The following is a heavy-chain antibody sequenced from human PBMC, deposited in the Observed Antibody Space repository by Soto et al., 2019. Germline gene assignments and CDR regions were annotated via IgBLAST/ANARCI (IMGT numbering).Heavy chain of an antibody. CDR3: SRLVVAGITYSFHS. CDR2: IYWDDDK. CDR1: GFSLSSSGVG. J-gene: IGHJ4*02. Sequence: QITLKESGPTLVKPTQTLTLTCTFSGFSLSSSGVGVGWIRQPPGKALEWLTFIYWDDDKRYSPSLKSRLTTTNDTSKTPVVLTLTNMDPVDPATYSSSRLVVAGITYSFHSWGQGTLLTVSS. D-gene: IGHD3-10*01. V-gene: IGHV2-5*02.